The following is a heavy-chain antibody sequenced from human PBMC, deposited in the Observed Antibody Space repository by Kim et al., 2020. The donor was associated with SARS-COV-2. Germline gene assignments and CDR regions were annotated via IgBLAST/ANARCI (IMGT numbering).Heavy chain of an antibody. CDR3: AQWARGGYTA. D-gene: IGHD5-12*01. Sequence: STNYNPSLKSRVTISVDTSKNQFSLKLSSVTAADTAVYYGAQWARGGYTAWGQGTLVTVSS. V-gene: IGHV4-59*01. CDR2: ST. J-gene: IGHJ5*02.